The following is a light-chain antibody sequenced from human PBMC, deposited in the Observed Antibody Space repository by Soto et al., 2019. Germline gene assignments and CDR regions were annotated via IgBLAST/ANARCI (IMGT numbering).Light chain of an antibody. CDR1: QSVLYTANNENY. CDR3: HQYALVPWT. CDR2: WAS. Sequence: DIVVTQSPESLAVSLGERATIHCTSSQSVLYTANNENYLAWFQQKPGQPPKLLIYWASTRESGVPDRFSGSGSGTDFTLTISSLQAEDVAVYYCHQYALVPWTFGQGTKVEIK. V-gene: IGKV4-1*01. J-gene: IGKJ1*01.